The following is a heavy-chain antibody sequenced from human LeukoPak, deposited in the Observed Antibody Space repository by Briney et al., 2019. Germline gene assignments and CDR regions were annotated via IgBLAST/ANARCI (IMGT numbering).Heavy chain of an antibody. CDR3: ARHGEYCSSTSCYYYYGMDV. J-gene: IGHJ6*02. CDR1: GYSFTSYW. CDR2: IYPGDSDT. V-gene: IGHV5-51*01. D-gene: IGHD2-2*01. Sequence: GESLKISCKGSGYSFTSYWIGWVRQMPGKGLGWMGIIYPGDSDTRYSPSFQGQVTISADKSISTAYLQWSSLKASDTAMYYCARHGEYCSSTSCYYYYGMDVWGQGTTVTVSS.